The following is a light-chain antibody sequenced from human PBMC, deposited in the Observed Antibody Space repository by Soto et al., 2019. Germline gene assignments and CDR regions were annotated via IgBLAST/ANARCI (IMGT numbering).Light chain of an antibody. CDR3: QQYGSSRT. CDR2: GAS. Sequence: EIGMTHSPATLSVSPWERATLSCRASQSVGSNLAWYQQKPGQAPRLLIYGASTRATGIPARFSGSGSGTEFTLTISSLQSEDFAVYHCQQYGSSRTFGQGTKVDIK. V-gene: IGKV3-15*01. J-gene: IGKJ1*01. CDR1: QSVGSN.